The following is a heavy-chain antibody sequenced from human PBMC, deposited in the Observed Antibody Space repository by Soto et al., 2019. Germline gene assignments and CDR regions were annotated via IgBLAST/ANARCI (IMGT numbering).Heavy chain of an antibody. CDR2: ISGSGGST. D-gene: IGHD7-27*01. Sequence: GSLRLSCAASGFTFSSYAMSWVRQAPGKGLEWVSAISGSGGSTYYADSVKGRFTISRDNSKNTLYLQRNSLRAEVTAVYYCADSKTGDYAFDIWVQVTMVTV. CDR3: ADSKTGDYAFDI. CDR1: GFTFSSYA. V-gene: IGHV3-23*01. J-gene: IGHJ3*02.